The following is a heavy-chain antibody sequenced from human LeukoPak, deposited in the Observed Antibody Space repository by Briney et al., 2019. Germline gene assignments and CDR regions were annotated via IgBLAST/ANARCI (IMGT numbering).Heavy chain of an antibody. CDR3: AKGRVNYGSGSYPNDY. V-gene: IGHV3-30*18. CDR2: ISYDGSNK. J-gene: IGHJ4*02. Sequence: GRSLRLSCAASGFAFSTYGMHWVRQAPGKGLEWVAVISYDGSNKYYADSVKGRFTISRDNSKNTLFLQMNSLRAGDTAVYFCAKGRVNYGSGSYPNDYWGQGTLVTVSS. CDR1: GFAFSTYG. D-gene: IGHD3-10*01.